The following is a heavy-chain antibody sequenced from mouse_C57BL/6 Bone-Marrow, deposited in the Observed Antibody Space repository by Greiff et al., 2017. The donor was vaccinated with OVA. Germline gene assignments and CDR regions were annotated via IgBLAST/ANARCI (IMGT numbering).Heavy chain of an antibody. CDR2: IWSGGST. Sequence: QVQLQQSGPGLVQPSQSLSITCTVSGFSLTSYGVHWVRQSPGKGLEWLGVIWSGGSTDYNAAFISRLSISKDNSKSQVFFKMNSLQADDTAIYYCARSYGKKAWFAYWGQGTLVTVSA. CDR1: GFSLTSYG. D-gene: IGHD2-1*01. V-gene: IGHV2-2*01. CDR3: ARSYGKKAWFAY. J-gene: IGHJ3*01.